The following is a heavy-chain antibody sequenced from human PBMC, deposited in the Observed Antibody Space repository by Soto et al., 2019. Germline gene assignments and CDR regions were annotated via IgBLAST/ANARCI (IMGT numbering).Heavy chain of an antibody. J-gene: IGHJ4*02. CDR2: IIPIFGTA. V-gene: IGHV1-69*13. CDR3: ARGERYSGYRVRFDY. CDR1: GGTFSSYA. Sequence: GASVKVSCKASGGTFSSYAISWVRQAPGQGLEWMGGIIPIFGTANYAQKFQGRVTITADESTSTAYMELSSLRSEDTAVYYCARGERYSGYRVRFDYWGQGTLVTVSS. D-gene: IGHD5-12*01.